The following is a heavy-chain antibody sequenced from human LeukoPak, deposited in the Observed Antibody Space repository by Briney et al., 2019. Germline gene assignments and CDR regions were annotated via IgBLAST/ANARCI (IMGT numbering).Heavy chain of an antibody. CDR2: ISGYNDNT. Sequence: ASVKVSCKASGYTFTRYGMSWVRQAPGQGPEWMGWISGYNDNTNYAQKFQGRLTVTKDTSTSTAYMELRSLRSDDTAVYYCARDFYGSGSAMTLYYYYYYYMDVWGKGTTVTISS. CDR3: ARDFYGSGSAMTLYYYYYYYMDV. J-gene: IGHJ6*03. D-gene: IGHD3-10*01. CDR1: GYTFTRYG. V-gene: IGHV1-18*01.